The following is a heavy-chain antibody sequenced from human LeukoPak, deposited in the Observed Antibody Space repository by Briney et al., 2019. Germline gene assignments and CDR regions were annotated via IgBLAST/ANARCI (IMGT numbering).Heavy chain of an antibody. CDR2: IYYSGST. CDR1: GGSISSSSYY. Sequence: SETLSLTCTVSGGSISSSSYYWGWIRQPPGKGLEWIGSIYYSGSTYYNPSLKSRVTISVDTSKNQFSLKLSSVTAADTAVYYCARAPSGYEAFDIWGQGTMVTVSS. J-gene: IGHJ3*02. D-gene: IGHD5-12*01. V-gene: IGHV4-39*07. CDR3: ARAPSGYEAFDI.